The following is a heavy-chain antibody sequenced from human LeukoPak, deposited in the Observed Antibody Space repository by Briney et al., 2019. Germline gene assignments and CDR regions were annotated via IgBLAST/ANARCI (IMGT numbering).Heavy chain of an antibody. CDR3: ARHLVDYYDSSGQEEYYFDY. V-gene: IGHV5-51*01. J-gene: IGHJ4*02. Sequence: GESLKISCKGSGYSFTSYWIGWVRQTPGKGLEWMGIIYPGDSDTRYSPSFQGQVTISADKSISTAYLQWSSLKASDTAMYYCARHLVDYYDSSGQEEYYFDYWGQGTLVTVSS. CDR1: GYSFTSYW. D-gene: IGHD3-22*01. CDR2: IYPGDSDT.